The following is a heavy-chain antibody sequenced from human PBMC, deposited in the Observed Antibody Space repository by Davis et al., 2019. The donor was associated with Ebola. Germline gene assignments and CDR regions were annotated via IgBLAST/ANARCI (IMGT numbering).Heavy chain of an antibody. CDR1: GYTFTSYG. CDR3: ARELLSSSPPYYYYYGMDV. V-gene: IGHV1-18*01. J-gene: IGHJ6*02. Sequence: ASVKVSCKASGYTFTSYGISWVRQAPGQGLEWMGWISAYNGNTNYAQKLQGRVTMTTDTSTSTAYMELRSLRSDDTAVYYCARELLSSSPPYYYYYGMDVWGQGTTVTVSS. D-gene: IGHD6-6*01. CDR2: ISAYNGNT.